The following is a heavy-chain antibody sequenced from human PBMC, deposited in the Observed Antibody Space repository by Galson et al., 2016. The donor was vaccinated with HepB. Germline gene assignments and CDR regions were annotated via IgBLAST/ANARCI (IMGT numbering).Heavy chain of an antibody. Sequence: SLRLSRAASGFTFNTYSMNWVRQAPGKGLEWVSSISPSRDYIYHADSVKGRFTISRDNAKKSLYLQMSSLRGDDTAIYYCVRNLFTGGADYSVDYWGQGTPVTVSA. J-gene: IGHJ4*02. CDR3: VRNLFTGGADYSVDY. CDR1: GFTFNTYS. D-gene: IGHD4-11*01. CDR2: ISPSRDYI. V-gene: IGHV3-21*01.